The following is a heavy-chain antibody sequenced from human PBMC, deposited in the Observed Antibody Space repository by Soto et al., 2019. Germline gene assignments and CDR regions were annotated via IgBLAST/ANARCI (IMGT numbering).Heavy chain of an antibody. J-gene: IGHJ4*01. CDR1: GFTFRSYN. V-gene: IGHV3-48*02. D-gene: IGHD4-17*01. CDR2: IRSSSSTI. CDR3: ARGGTIAVTTTGDY. Sequence: DVQLVESGGGLVQPGGSLRLSCGASGFTFRSYNMNWVRQAPGKGLDWLSYIRSSSSTIYYADSVKGRFTISRDNAKNSLYLQMNSLTDDDTAMYDCARGGTIAVTTTGDYWGQGTLVTVSS.